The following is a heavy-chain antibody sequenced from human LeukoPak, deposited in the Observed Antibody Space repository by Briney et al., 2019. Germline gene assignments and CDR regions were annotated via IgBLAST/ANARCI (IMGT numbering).Heavy chain of an antibody. D-gene: IGHD3-10*01. J-gene: IGHJ5*02. CDR2: IYHSGST. CDR1: GGSISSGGYS. CDR3: ARGLGTMVRGARWFDP. Sequence: SQTLSLTCAVSGGSISSGGYSWSWIRQPPGKGLEWIGYIYHSGSTYYNPSLKSRVTISVDRSKNQFSLKLSSVTAADTAVYYCARGLGTMVRGARWFDPWGQGTLVTVSS. V-gene: IGHV4-30-2*01.